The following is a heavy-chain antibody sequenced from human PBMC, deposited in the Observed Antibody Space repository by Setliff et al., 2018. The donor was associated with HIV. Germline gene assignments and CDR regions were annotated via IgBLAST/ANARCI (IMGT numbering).Heavy chain of an antibody. J-gene: IGHJ4*02. D-gene: IGHD2-2*01. CDR2: ITHRGIT. Sequence: KASETLSLTCAVYGRSFSGYYWSWIRQPPGKGLEWIGEITHRGITDYNPSLKSRVTISVDTSKNQFSLRLSSVTAADTAFYYCARQGLVLVPASIDWRLPPSPIDYWGQGALVTVSS. V-gene: IGHV4-34*01. CDR1: GRSFSGYY. CDR3: ARQGLVLVPASIDWRLPPSPIDY.